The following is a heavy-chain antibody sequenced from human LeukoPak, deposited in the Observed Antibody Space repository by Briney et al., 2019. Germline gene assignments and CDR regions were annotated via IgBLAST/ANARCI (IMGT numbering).Heavy chain of an antibody. CDR2: IYPDDSDT. CDR3: ARRIAGSGSDY. V-gene: IGHV5-51*01. CDR1: GNSFASYW. Sequence: GESLKISSKGSGNSFASYWIAWVRQMPGKGLEWMGIIYPDDSDTRYSPSFQGQVTISADKSISTAYLQWSSLKASDTAMYYCARRIAGSGSDYWGQGTLVTVSS. D-gene: IGHD6-13*01. J-gene: IGHJ4*02.